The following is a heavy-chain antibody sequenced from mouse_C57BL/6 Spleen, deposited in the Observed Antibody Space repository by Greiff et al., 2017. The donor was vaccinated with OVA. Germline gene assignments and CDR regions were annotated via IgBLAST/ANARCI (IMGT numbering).Heavy chain of an antibody. V-gene: IGHV10-1*01. CDR3: VRDATWYFDV. Sequence: EVQLVESGGGLVQPKGSLKLSCAASGFSFNTYAMNWVRQAPGKGLEWVARIRSKSNNYATYYADSVKDRFTISRDDSESMLYLQMNNLKTEDTAMYYCVRDATWYFDVWGTGTTVTVSS. D-gene: IGHD1-1*01. CDR1: GFSFNTYA. J-gene: IGHJ1*03. CDR2: IRSKSNNYAT.